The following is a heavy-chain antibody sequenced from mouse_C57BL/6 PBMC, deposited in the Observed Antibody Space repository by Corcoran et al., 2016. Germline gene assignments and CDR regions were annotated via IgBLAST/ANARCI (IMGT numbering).Heavy chain of an antibody. D-gene: IGHD2-3*01. J-gene: IGHJ3*01. CDR3: ARRRWLLAWFAY. V-gene: IGHV1-26*01. CDR2: INPNNGGT. Sequence: EVQLQQSGPELVKPGASVKISCKASGYTFTDYYMNWVKQSHGKSLEWIRDINPNNGGTSYNQKFKGKATLTVDKSSSTAYMELRSLTSEDSAVYYCARRRWLLAWFAYWGQGTLVTVSA. CDR1: GYTFTDYY.